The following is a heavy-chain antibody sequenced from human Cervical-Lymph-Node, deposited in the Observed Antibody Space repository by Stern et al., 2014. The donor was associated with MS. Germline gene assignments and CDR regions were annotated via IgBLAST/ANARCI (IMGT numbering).Heavy chain of an antibody. CDR1: GYTFTTYA. CDR3: ARGPNFYGSGSFPRALHWFAP. J-gene: IGHJ5*02. Sequence: QVQLVQSGAEVKKPGASVKVSCKASGYTFTTYAIHWVRQAPGQRLEWMGWINAGNGNTKYSLKFQGRVTITRDTSASTAYMDLSSLRSEDTAVYYCARGPNFYGSGSFPRALHWFAPWGQGSLLTVSS. V-gene: IGHV1-3*01. CDR2: INAGNGNT. D-gene: IGHD3-10*01.